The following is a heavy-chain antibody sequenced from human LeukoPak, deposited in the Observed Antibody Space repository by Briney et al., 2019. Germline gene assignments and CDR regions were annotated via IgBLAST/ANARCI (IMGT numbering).Heavy chain of an antibody. CDR3: ARARPDFDY. V-gene: IGHV1-46*01. J-gene: IGHJ4*02. Sequence: ASVKVSCKASGYIFTSYYIHWVRQAPGQGLEWMGIINPSGGGTSYAQKFQGRVTTTRDTSTSTVYMELSSLKSEDTAVYYCARARPDFDYWGQGTLVTVSS. CDR2: INPSGGGT. CDR1: GYIFTSYY.